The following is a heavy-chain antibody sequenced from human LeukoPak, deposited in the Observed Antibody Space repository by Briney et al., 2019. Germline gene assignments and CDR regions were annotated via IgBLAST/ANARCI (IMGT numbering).Heavy chain of an antibody. J-gene: IGHJ4*02. CDR2: IWYDGSNK. CDR1: GFTFSSYG. D-gene: IGHD5-12*01. V-gene: IGHV3-33*01. Sequence: GGSLRLSCAASGFTFSSYGMHWVRQAPGKGLEWVAVIWYDGSNKYYADSVKGRFTISRDNSKNTLYLQMNSLRAEDTAVYYCARQMDGYNIDYWGQGTLVTASS. CDR3: ARQMDGYNIDY.